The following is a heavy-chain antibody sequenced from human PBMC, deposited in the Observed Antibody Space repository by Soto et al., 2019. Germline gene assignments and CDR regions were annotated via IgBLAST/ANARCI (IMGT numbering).Heavy chain of an antibody. CDR1: GYTFTSYD. CDR2: MNPNSGNT. V-gene: IGHV1-8*01. Sequence: ASVKVSCKASGYTFTSYDINWVRQATGQGLEWMGWMNPNSGNTGYAHKFQGRVTMTRNTSISTAYMELFSLRSDDTAVYYCARGFKGVVFGAKKDYYFDYWGQGTLVTVSS. CDR3: ARGFKGVVFGAKKDYYFDY. J-gene: IGHJ4*02. D-gene: IGHD3-3*01.